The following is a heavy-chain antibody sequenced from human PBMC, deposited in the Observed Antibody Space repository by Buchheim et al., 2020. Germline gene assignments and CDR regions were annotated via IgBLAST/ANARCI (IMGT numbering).Heavy chain of an antibody. CDR3: AAEPWWPSRGHYFDS. J-gene: IGHJ4*02. CDR1: GFTFSGSA. D-gene: IGHD2-15*01. CDR2: IVVGSGIT. V-gene: IGHV1-58*01. Sequence: QMQLVQSGPEVKKPGTSVKVSCKASGFTFSGSALQWVRQARGQRLEWVGWIVVGSGITKYAQKFQERVTITRDMSTSTAYMELSSLRSEDTAVYYCAAEPWWPSRGHYFDSWGQGTL.